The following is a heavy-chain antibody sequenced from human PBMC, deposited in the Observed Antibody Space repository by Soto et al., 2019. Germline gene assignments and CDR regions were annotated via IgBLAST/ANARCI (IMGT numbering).Heavy chain of an antibody. CDR1: GGTISSYA. CDR3: ATAITMVRGVIFYYYGMDV. J-gene: IGHJ6*02. CDR2: IIPIFGTA. D-gene: IGHD3-10*01. V-gene: IGHV1-69*13. Sequence: SVKVSCKASGGTISSYAISWVRQAPGQGLEWMGGIIPIFGTANYAQKFQGRVTITADESTSTAYMELSSLRSEDTAVYYCATAITMVRGVIFYYYGMDVWGQGTTVTVSS.